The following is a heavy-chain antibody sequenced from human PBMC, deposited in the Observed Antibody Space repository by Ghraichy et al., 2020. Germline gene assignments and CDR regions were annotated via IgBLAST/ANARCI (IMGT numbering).Heavy chain of an antibody. Sequence: SETLSLTCTVSGGSISSSGYYWGWIRQPPGKGLEWIGSIYYSGSTYYNPSLKSRVTISVDTSKNQFSLKLSSVTAADTAVYYCARQIYGSDAFESWSQGTMVTVSS. CDR3: ARQIYGSDAFES. D-gene: IGHD4-17*01. CDR1: GGSISSSGYY. J-gene: IGHJ3*02. V-gene: IGHV4-39*01. CDR2: IYYSGST.